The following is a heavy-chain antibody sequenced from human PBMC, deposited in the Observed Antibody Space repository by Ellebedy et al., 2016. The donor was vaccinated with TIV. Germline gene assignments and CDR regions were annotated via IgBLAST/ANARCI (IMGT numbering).Heavy chain of an antibody. D-gene: IGHD6-19*01. J-gene: IGHJ6*02. CDR2: MNPNSGNT. CDR3: ARGDRYSSGWYAGYYYYYGMDV. CDR1: GYTFTSYD. V-gene: IGHV1-8*01. Sequence: ASVKVSXKASGYTFTSYDINWVRQATGQGLEWMGWMNPNSGNTGYAQKFQGRVTMTRNTSISTAYMELSSLRSEDTAVYYCARGDRYSSGWYAGYYYYYGMDVWGQGTTVTVSS.